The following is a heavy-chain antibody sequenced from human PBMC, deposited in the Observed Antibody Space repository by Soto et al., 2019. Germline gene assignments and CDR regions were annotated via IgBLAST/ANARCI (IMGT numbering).Heavy chain of an antibody. D-gene: IGHD1-7*01. CDR2: INAGNGNT. Sequence: ASVNVSCKASGYTFTSYAMHWVRQAPGQRLEWMGWINAGNGNTKYSQKFQGRVTITRDTSASTDYMELSSLRSEDTAVYYCARDWYNGNSEFDYWGQGTLVTVSS. CDR3: ARDWYNGNSEFDY. V-gene: IGHV1-3*01. J-gene: IGHJ4*02. CDR1: GYTFTSYA.